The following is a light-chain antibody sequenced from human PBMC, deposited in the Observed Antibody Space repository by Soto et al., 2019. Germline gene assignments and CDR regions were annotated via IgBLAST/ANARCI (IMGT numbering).Light chain of an antibody. CDR3: QQYGNSPLT. CDR2: GAS. V-gene: IGKV3-20*01. CDR1: QPISGTH. Sequence: DIVLTQSPGTLSLSPGERATLSCRASQPISGTHLPWYQQKPGQAPSLLLYGASTRAAGIPDRFSGSGSGTDFTLTISRLEAEDGAGFYCQQYGNSPLTFGGGTKVEIK. J-gene: IGKJ4*01.